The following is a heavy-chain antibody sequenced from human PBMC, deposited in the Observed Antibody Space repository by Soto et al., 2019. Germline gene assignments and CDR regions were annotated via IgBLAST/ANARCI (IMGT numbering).Heavy chain of an antibody. CDR2: ISYDGSNK. Sequence: QVQLVESGGGVVQPGRSLRLSCAASGFTFSSYGMHWVRQAPGKGLEWVAVISYDGSNKYYADSVKGRFTISRDNSKNTRYLQMNSLRAEDTAVYYCAKSCGKYFDWLSPDYWGQGTLVTVSS. CDR3: AKSCGKYFDWLSPDY. D-gene: IGHD3-9*01. J-gene: IGHJ4*02. V-gene: IGHV3-30*18. CDR1: GFTFSSYG.